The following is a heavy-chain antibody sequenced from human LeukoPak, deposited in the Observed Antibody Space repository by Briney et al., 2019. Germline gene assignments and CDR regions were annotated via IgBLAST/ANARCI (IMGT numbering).Heavy chain of an antibody. D-gene: IGHD6-13*01. CDR1: GYRFTTDW. CDR3: ARLGVAAAPYYFDY. J-gene: IGHJ4*02. V-gene: IGHV5-51*01. CDR2: IYPGDSDT. Sequence: GESLKISCKGSGYRFTTDWIAWVRQMPGKGLEWMGIIYPGDSDTRYSPSFQGQVTISADKSISTAYLQWSSLKASDTAMYYCARLGVAAAPYYFDYWGQGTLVTVSS.